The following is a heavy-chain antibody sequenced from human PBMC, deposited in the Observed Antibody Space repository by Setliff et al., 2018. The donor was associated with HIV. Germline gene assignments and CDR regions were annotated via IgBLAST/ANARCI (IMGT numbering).Heavy chain of an antibody. CDR1: GFTFSNYA. CDR3: AKNIAGVCYSGLDY. D-gene: IGHD2-15*01. Sequence: PGESLKISCVASGFTFSNYAMSWVRQAPGKGLEWVSGISGSGGSTYYVDSVKGRFTISRDNSKNTLYLQMNSLGAADTAVYYCAKNIAGVCYSGLDYWGQGALVTVSS. V-gene: IGHV3-23*01. CDR2: ISGSGGST. J-gene: IGHJ4*02.